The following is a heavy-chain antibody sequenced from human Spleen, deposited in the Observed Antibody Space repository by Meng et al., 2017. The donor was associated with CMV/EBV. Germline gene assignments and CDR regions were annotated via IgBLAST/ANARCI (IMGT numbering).Heavy chain of an antibody. J-gene: IGHJ4*02. CDR3: AKRNLWHFDY. V-gene: IGHV3-30*18. Sequence: LRLSCADSEFTFSDQYMSWIRQAPGKGLEWVALISSDGRNTNYADSVKGRFTISRDNSVVYLQMSSLRSDDTAVYYCAKRNLWHFDYWGQGTLVTVSS. CDR1: EFTFSDQY. CDR2: ISSDGRNT. D-gene: IGHD2/OR15-2a*01.